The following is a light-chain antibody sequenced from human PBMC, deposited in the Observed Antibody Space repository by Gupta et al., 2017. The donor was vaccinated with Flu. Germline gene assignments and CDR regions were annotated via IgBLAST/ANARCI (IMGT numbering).Light chain of an antibody. CDR1: QSVSSN. CDR3: QQYNNWPLT. Sequence: EIVMTQSPATLSVSPGERATLSCRARQSVSSNLAWYQQKPGQAPRLLIYGASTRATGIPARFSGSGSGTEFTLTISSLQSEDFAVYYCQQYNNWPLTFGQGTRLEMK. J-gene: IGKJ5*01. CDR2: GAS. V-gene: IGKV3-15*01.